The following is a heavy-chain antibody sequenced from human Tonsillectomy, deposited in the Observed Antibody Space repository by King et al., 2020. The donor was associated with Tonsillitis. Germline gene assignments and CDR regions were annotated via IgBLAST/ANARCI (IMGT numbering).Heavy chain of an antibody. CDR1: GFTVSSNY. D-gene: IGHD6-6*01. V-gene: IGHV3-53*01. Sequence: VQLVESGGGFIQPGGSLRLSCAASGFTVSSNYMGWVRQAPGKGLESVSLIYSGGNTYYADSVTGRFTISRDTSKNTLYLQMNSLRAEDTAVYYCARVAATYSSSSLVYYYNYMDVWGKGTTATVSS. CDR3: ARVAATYSSSSLVYYYNYMDV. CDR2: IYSGGNT. J-gene: IGHJ6*03.